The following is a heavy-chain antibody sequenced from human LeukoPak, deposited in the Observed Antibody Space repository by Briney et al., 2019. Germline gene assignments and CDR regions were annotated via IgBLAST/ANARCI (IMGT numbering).Heavy chain of an antibody. CDR3: ARHGVQGVGPVDY. Sequence: SETLSLTCTISAASISSSYYYWGWIRQPPGKGLKWIGSIYYTGNTYYNPSLKSRVTISVDTSKNQFSLKLSSVTAADTAVYYCARHGVQGVGPVDYWGQRTLVTVSS. CDR2: IYYTGNT. J-gene: IGHJ4*02. V-gene: IGHV4-39*01. D-gene: IGHD3-10*02. CDR1: AASISSSYYY.